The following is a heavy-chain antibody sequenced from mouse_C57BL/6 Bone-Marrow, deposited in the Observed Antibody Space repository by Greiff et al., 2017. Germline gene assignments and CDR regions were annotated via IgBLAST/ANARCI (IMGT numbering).Heavy chain of an antibody. Sequence: EVQLVESGGGLVKPGGSLKLSCAASGFTFSSYTMSWVRQTPEKRLEWVATISGGGGNTYYPDSVKGRFTISRDNAKNTLYLQMSSLRSEDTALYYCASPNWDGYYAMDDWGQGTSVTVSS. V-gene: IGHV5-9*01. J-gene: IGHJ4*01. D-gene: IGHD4-1*01. CDR3: ASPNWDGYYAMDD. CDR1: GFTFSSYT. CDR2: ISGGGGNT.